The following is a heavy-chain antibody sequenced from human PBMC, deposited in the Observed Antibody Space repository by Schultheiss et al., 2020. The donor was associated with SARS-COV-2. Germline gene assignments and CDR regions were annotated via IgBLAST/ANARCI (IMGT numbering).Heavy chain of an antibody. CDR1: GFTFSSYA. Sequence: GGSLRLSCAASGFTFSSYAMSWVRQAPGKGLEWVSAISGSGGSTYYADSVKGRFSISRDNSKNTLYLQMNNLRAEDTAVYYCARGGAAARDFDYWGQGTLVTVSS. D-gene: IGHD6-13*01. J-gene: IGHJ4*02. V-gene: IGHV3-23*01. CDR3: ARGGAAARDFDY. CDR2: ISGSGGST.